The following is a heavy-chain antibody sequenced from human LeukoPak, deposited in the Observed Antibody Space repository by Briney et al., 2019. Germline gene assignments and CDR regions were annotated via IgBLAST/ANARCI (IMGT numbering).Heavy chain of an antibody. CDR2: ISWDGVST. Sequence: GGSLRLSSAASGFTFDDYTMHWVRQAPGKGLEWVSLISWDGVSTYYADSVKGRFTISRDNSKNSLYLQLNSLRTEDTAFYYCAKDGGSGATRPIDFWGQGTLVTVSS. V-gene: IGHV3-43*01. D-gene: IGHD1-26*01. CDR1: GFTFDDYT. J-gene: IGHJ4*02. CDR3: AKDGGSGATRPIDF.